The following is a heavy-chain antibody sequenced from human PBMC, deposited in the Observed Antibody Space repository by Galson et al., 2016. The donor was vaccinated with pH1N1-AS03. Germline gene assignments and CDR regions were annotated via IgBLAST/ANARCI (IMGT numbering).Heavy chain of an antibody. CDR1: EFTFSSYS. J-gene: IGHJ6*02. V-gene: IGHV3-48*01. Sequence: SLRLSCAASEFTFSSYSMNWVRQAPGKGLEWVSYISSSSSTIYYADSVKGRFTISRDNAKNSLYLQMNSLRAEDTAVYYCARNWGYYYYYGMDVWGQGTTVTVSS. CDR2: ISSSSSTI. CDR3: ARNWGYYYYYGMDV. D-gene: IGHD7-27*01.